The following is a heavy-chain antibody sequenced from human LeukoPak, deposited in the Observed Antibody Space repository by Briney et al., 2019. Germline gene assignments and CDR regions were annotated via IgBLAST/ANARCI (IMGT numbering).Heavy chain of an antibody. CDR3: AREQSSWYAGYFDY. CDR1: GFTFSDYY. J-gene: IGHJ4*02. Sequence: PGGSLRLSCAASGFTFSDYYMSWIRQAPGKGLEWVSVIYSGGSTYYADSVKGRFTISRDNSKNTLYLQMNSLRAEDTAVYYCAREQSSWYAGYFDYWGQGTLVTVSS. V-gene: IGHV3-53*01. D-gene: IGHD6-13*01. CDR2: IYSGGST.